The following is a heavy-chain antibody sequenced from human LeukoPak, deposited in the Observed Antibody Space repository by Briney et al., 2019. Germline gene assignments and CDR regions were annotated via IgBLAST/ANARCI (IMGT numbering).Heavy chain of an antibody. CDR1: GGTFSSYA. Sequence: ASVKVSCKASGGTFSSYAISWVRQAPGQGLEWMGGIIPIFGTANYAQKFQGRVTITADESTSTAYMELSSLRSEDTAVYYCARSAGEMATTPGYWGQGTLVTVSS. CDR2: IIPIFGTA. D-gene: IGHD5-24*01. V-gene: IGHV1-69*13. CDR3: ARSAGEMATTPGY. J-gene: IGHJ4*02.